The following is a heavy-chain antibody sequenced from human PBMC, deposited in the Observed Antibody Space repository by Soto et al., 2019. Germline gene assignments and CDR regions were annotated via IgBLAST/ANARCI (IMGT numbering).Heavy chain of an antibody. CDR2: ISSSSSYI. V-gene: IGHV3-21*01. CDR3: ARDSLLSDSYFDY. D-gene: IGHD1-26*01. Sequence: GGSLRLSCAASGFTFSSYSMNWVRQAPGKGLEWVSSISSSSSYIYYADSVKGRFTISRDNAKNSLYLQMNSLRAEDTAVYYCARDSLLSDSYFDYWGQGTLVTVSS. J-gene: IGHJ4*02. CDR1: GFTFSSYS.